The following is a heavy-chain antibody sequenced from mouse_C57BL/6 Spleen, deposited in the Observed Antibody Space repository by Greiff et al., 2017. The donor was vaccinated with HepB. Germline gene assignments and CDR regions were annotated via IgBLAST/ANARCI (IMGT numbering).Heavy chain of an antibody. Sequence: EVQLQESGPGMVKPSQSLSLTCTVTGYSITSGYDWHWIRHFPGNKLEWMGYISYSGSTNYNPSLKSRISITHDTSKNHFFLKLNSVTTEDTATYYCARGTIDLAWFAYWGQGTLVTVSA. J-gene: IGHJ3*01. D-gene: IGHD1-1*02. V-gene: IGHV3-1*01. CDR3: ARGTIDLAWFAY. CDR2: ISYSGST. CDR1: GYSITSGYD.